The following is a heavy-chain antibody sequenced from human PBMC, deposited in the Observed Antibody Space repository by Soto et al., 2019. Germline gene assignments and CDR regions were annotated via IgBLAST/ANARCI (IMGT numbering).Heavy chain of an antibody. D-gene: IGHD3-10*01. CDR1: GFSFSSYA. CDR3: AKWRYNYGYLAQTRGYHLDY. V-gene: IGHV3-23*01. CDR2: ISGSGDRT. Sequence: EVQLSESGGGLVQSGGSLRLSCAASGFSFSSYAMTWVRLTPGKGLEWVSSISGSGDRTDYADSVKGRFTISRDNSKNTLFLQMTSLRCEDTAKYSCAKWRYNYGYLAQTRGYHLDYWGHGSMVTVSS. J-gene: IGHJ4*01.